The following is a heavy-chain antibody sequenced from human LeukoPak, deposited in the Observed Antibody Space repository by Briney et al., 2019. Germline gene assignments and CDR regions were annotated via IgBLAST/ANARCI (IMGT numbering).Heavy chain of an antibody. Sequence: PSETLSLTCAVSGGSISNYYWSWIRQPPGKGLEWIGYIYYSGSTKYNSALKGRVTILVDTSKNQFSLFLSSVTAADTAVYYCARHFKSVGRYRQPFDLWGRGTLVTVSS. V-gene: IGHV4-59*01. D-gene: IGHD3-3*02. CDR1: GGSISNYY. CDR3: ARHFKSVGRYRQPFDL. J-gene: IGHJ4*02. CDR2: IYYSGST.